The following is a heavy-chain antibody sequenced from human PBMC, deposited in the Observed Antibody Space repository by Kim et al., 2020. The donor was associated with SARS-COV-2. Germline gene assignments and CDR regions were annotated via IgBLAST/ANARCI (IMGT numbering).Heavy chain of an antibody. CDR3: ARGMHDSSGYYWRSSFGGGRSRYYFDY. V-gene: IGHV4-34*01. J-gene: IGHJ4*02. Sequence: SETLSLTCAVYGGSFSGYYWSWIRQPPGKGLEWIGEINHSGSTNYNPSLKSRVTISVDTSKNQFSLKLSSVTAADTAVYYCARGMHDSSGYYWRSSFGGGRSRYYFDYWGQGTLVTVSS. D-gene: IGHD3-22*01. CDR1: GGSFSGYY. CDR2: INHSGST.